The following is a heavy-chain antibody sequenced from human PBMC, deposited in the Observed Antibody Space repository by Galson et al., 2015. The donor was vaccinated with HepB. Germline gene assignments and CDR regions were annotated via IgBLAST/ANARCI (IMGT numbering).Heavy chain of an antibody. CDR2: ISNEGSKT. Sequence: SLRLSCAASGFTFRSYGMHWFRQVPGKGLEWVAGISNEGSKTYYVDSVKGRFTLSRENSKKTLDLQINSLRANETAVYYCAKDVSEDWVTTIFVLSAFDSWGQGTLVTVSS. J-gene: IGHJ4*02. V-gene: IGHV3-30*18. D-gene: IGHD4-17*01. CDR3: AKDVSEDWVTTIFVLSAFDS. CDR1: GFTFRSYG.